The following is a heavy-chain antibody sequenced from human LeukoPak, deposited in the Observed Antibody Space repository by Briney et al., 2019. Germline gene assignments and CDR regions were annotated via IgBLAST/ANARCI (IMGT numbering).Heavy chain of an antibody. J-gene: IGHJ4*02. D-gene: IGHD5-18*01. CDR3: TTAGYTYGYDY. Sequence: GGSLRLSCAASGFTFTNAWMSWVRQAPGKGLGWVGRIKSKTDGGTTDYAAPVKGRFTISRDDSKNTLYLQMNSLKTGDTAVYYCTTAGYTYGYDYWGQGTLVTVSS. CDR1: GFTFTNAW. CDR2: IKSKTDGGTT. V-gene: IGHV3-15*01.